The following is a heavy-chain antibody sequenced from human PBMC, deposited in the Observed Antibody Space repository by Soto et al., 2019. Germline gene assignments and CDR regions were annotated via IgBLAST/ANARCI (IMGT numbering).Heavy chain of an antibody. CDR3: AKPKGLRLLYFEF. CDR2: LSGSGDDT. D-gene: IGHD5-12*01. CDR1: GFTFSSYA. J-gene: IGHJ4*02. V-gene: IGHV3-23*01. Sequence: GGSLRLSCAASGFTFSSYAMNWVRQAPGKGLEWVSGLSGSGDDTFYADSVKGRFIISRDNSRNTLYLQMNSLRAEDTAIYYCAKPKGLRLLYFEFWGQGTLVTVSS.